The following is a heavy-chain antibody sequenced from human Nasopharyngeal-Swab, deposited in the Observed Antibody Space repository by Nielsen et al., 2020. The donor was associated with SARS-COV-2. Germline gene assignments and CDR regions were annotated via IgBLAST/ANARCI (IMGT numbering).Heavy chain of an antibody. Sequence: WIRQPPGKGLEWIGSIYYRGSTYYNPSLKSRVTISVDTSKNQFSLKLSSVTAADTAVYYCARLDVSAAGRDYWGQGILVTVSS. CDR2: IYYRGST. D-gene: IGHD6-13*01. CDR3: ARLDVSAAGRDY. V-gene: IGHV4-39*01. J-gene: IGHJ4*02.